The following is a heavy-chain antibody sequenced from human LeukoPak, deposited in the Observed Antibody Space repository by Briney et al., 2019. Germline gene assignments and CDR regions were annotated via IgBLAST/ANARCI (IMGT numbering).Heavy chain of an antibody. CDR1: GDSVTNTNYY. Sequence: SETLSLTCSVSGDSVTNTNYYWGCIRQPPGKGVEWIGNILYGERTYYSPSLQSRVTVSVDTSKNQFSLNLISVTAADTAVYFCARSNRGWYDAFDIWGQGTMVTVSS. D-gene: IGHD6-19*01. CDR2: ILYGERT. V-gene: IGHV4-39*01. J-gene: IGHJ3*02. CDR3: ARSNRGWYDAFDI.